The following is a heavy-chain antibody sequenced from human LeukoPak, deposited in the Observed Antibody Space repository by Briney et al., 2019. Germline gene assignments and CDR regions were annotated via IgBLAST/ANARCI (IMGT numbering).Heavy chain of an antibody. D-gene: IGHD1-7*01. J-gene: IGHJ4*02. CDR1: GGSISSSNW. Sequence: SETLSLTCAVSGGSISSSNWWSWVRQPPGKGLEWIGEIYYSGSTNYNPSLKSRVTISVDTSKNQFSLKLSSVTAADTAVYYCAREGTMTRREGFDYWGQGTLVTVSS. V-gene: IGHV4-4*02. CDR2: IYYSGST. CDR3: AREGTMTRREGFDY.